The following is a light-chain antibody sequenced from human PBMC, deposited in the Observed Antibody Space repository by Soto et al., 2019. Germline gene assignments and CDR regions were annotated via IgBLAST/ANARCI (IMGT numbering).Light chain of an antibody. CDR3: GTWDSSRSSNWV. Sequence: QSVLTQPPSVSAAPGQKVTISCSGSSSNIGRNYVSWYQQLPGTAPKLLIFDNNQRPSGIPDRFSGSKSGASATLGITGLQTGDEADYYCGTWDSSRSSNWVFGGGTKVTVL. CDR1: SSNIGRNY. J-gene: IGLJ3*02. V-gene: IGLV1-51*01. CDR2: DNN.